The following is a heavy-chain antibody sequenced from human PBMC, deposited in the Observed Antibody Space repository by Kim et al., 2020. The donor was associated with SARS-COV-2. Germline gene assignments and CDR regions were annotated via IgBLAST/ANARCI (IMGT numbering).Heavy chain of an antibody. D-gene: IGHD6-19*01. CDR3: ARGRGLVRYFDY. J-gene: IGHJ4*02. V-gene: IGHV4-34*01. Sequence: NYNPALKSRVTISVDTSKNQFSLKLSAVTAADTAVYYCARGRGLVRYFDYWGQGTLVTVSS.